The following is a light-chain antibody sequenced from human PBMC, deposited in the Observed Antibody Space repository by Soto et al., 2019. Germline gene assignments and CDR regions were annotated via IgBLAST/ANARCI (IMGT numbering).Light chain of an antibody. CDR1: SSDVGGYNY. CDR2: DVS. V-gene: IGLV2-14*01. Sequence: QSALTQPASVSGSPGQSITISCTGTSSDVGGYNYVSWYQQHPGKAPKLMIYDVSNRTSGVSNRFSGSKSGNTASLTISGLEAEDEADYYCSSYTSSSTVVFGGRTKLTVL. CDR3: SSYTSSSTVV. J-gene: IGLJ2*01.